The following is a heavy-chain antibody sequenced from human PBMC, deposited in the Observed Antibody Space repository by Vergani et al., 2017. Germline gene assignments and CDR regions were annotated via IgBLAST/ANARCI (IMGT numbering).Heavy chain of an antibody. J-gene: IGHJ4*02. CDR2: IIPIFGTA. CDR1: GGTFSSYA. Sequence: QVQLVQSGAEVKKPGSSVKVSCKASGGTFSSYAISWVRQAPGQGLEWMGGIIPIFGTANYAQKFQGRVTITADESTSTAYMEMSSLRSEDTAVYYCAGAYLEMATIFAVYYFDYWGQGTLVTVSS. CDR3: AGAYLEMATIFAVYYFDY. D-gene: IGHD5-24*01. V-gene: IGHV1-69*01.